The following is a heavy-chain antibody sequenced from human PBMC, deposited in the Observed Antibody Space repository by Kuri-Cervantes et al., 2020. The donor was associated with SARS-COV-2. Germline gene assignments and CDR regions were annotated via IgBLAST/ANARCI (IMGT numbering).Heavy chain of an antibody. CDR3: ARDDNSLDFWSGYGYYYGMDV. CDR2: ISNTGSAI. D-gene: IGHD3-3*01. V-gene: IGHV3-48*02. J-gene: IGHJ6*02. Sequence: GESLKISCAASGFTFSSYAMSWVRQAPGKGLEWISYISNTGSAIYYADSMKGRFTISRDNTKNSLYLHMNSLRDEDTAVYYCARDDNSLDFWSGYGYYYGMDVWGQGTTVTVSS. CDR1: GFTFSSYA.